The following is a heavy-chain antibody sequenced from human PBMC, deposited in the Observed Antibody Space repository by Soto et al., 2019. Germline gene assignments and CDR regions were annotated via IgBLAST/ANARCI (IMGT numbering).Heavy chain of an antibody. CDR2: VSWNGSRT. J-gene: IGHJ6*03. CDR1: GFTFSNSD. V-gene: IGHV3-35*01. D-gene: IGHD2-2*01. CDR3: ARDVVTPPACYMDV. Sequence: PGGSLRLSCAASGFTFSNSDMNWVHQAPGKGLEWVSGVSWNGSRTHYADSVKGRFIISRDNSRNTLYLQTNSLRAEDTAVYYCARDVVTPPACYMDVWGKGTTVTVSS.